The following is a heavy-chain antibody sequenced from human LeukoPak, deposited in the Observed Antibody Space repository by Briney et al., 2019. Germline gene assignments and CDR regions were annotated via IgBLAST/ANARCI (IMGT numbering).Heavy chain of an antibody. Sequence: GGSLRLSCTASGFTFGDYAMSWIRQAPGKGLEWVGFIRSKAYGETADYAASVKGRFTISRDDSKAIAYLQMNSLRTEDTAVYHCTRDRGAYNLYDYWGQGTLVTVSS. J-gene: IGHJ4*02. CDR2: IRSKAYGETA. V-gene: IGHV3-49*03. D-gene: IGHD1-1*01. CDR1: GFTFGDYA. CDR3: TRDRGAYNLYDY.